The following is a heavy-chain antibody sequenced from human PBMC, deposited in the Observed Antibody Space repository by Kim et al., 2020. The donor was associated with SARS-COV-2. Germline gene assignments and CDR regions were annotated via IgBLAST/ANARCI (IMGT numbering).Heavy chain of an antibody. Sequence: GGSLRLSCAASGFTFSDYYMSWIRQAPGKGLEWVSYISSSSSYTNYADSVKGRFTISRDNAKNSLYLQMNSLRAEDTAVYYCARDLTQSGIPTFYGMDVWGQGTTVTVSS. V-gene: IGHV3-11*05. J-gene: IGHJ6*02. CDR1: GFTFSDYY. CDR2: ISSSSSYT. CDR3: ARDLTQSGIPTFYGMDV. D-gene: IGHD6-13*01.